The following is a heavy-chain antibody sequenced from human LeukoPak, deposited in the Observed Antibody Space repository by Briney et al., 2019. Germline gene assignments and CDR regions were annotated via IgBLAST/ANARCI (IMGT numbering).Heavy chain of an antibody. CDR3: AKDHFDSSGYYSHFDY. CDR1: GDSVSSSSYY. CDR2: ISGSGGST. Sequence: ETLSLTCTVSGDSVSSSSYYWDWLRQPPGKGLEWVSAISGSGGSTYYADSVKGRFTISRDNSKNTLYLQMNSLRAKDTAVYYCAKDHFDSSGYYSHFDYWGQGTLVTVSS. J-gene: IGHJ4*02. D-gene: IGHD3-22*01. V-gene: IGHV3-23*01.